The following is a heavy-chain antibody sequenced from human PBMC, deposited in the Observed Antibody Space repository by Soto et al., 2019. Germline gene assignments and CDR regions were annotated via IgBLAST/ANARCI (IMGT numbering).Heavy chain of an antibody. J-gene: IGHJ6*02. CDR3: AREVDYYRSGMDV. V-gene: IGHV6-1*01. CDR1: GDSVSSNSAA. D-gene: IGHD3-22*01. CDR2: TYYRSKWYN. Sequence: SQTLSLTCVISGDSVSSNSAAWNWIRQSRSRGLEWLGRTYYRSKWYNYYAVSVKSRITINPDTPKNQFSLQLNSVTPEETAVYYCAREVDYYRSGMDVWGQGTTVTVSS.